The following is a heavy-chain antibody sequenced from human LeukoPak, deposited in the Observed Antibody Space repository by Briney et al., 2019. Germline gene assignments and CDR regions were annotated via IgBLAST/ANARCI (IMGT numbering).Heavy chain of an antibody. CDR3: ARGITAAAKDIDY. D-gene: IGHD6-13*01. Sequence: PSETLSLTRTVSGGSPSRSYWSWLRQPPGKGLEWIGRIYTSGSTNYNPSLKSRVTMSVDTSKNQFSLRLSSVTAADTAVYYCARGITAAAKDIDYWGQGTLVTVSS. V-gene: IGHV4-4*07. J-gene: IGHJ4*02. CDR1: GGSPSRSY. CDR2: IYTSGST.